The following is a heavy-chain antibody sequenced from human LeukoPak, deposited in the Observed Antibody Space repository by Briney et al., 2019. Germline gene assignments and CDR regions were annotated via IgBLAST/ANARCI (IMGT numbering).Heavy chain of an antibody. CDR1: GGSISSSSYY. D-gene: IGHD2-15*01. Sequence: PSETLSLTCTVSGGSISSSSYYWGWIRQPPGKGLEWIGSIYYSGSTYYNPSLKSRVTISVDTSKNQFSLKLSSVTAADTAVYYCARRYCSGRSCYQFFDYWGQGTLVTVSS. CDR2: IYYSGST. V-gene: IGHV4-39*07. CDR3: ARRYCSGRSCYQFFDY. J-gene: IGHJ4*02.